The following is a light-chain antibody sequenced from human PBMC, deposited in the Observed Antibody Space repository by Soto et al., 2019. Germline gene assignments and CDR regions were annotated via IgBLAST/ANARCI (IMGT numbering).Light chain of an antibody. V-gene: IGLV1-44*01. CDR2: ANN. CDR1: SSNIGSET. CDR3: AAWDDSLKGGV. J-gene: IGLJ3*02. Sequence: QSALTQPPSASGTPGQRVTISCSGSSSNIGSETVNWYQQVPGTAPKLLIYANNQRPSGVPDRFSVSKSGTSASLAIGGLQSEDEADYYCAAWDDSLKGGVFGGGTKVTVL.